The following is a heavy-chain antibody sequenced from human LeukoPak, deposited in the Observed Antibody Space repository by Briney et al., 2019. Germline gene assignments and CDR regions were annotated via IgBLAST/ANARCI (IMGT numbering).Heavy chain of an antibody. V-gene: IGHV4-30-2*01. CDR2: IYHCGST. J-gene: IGHJ3*02. Sequence: PSQTLSLTCAVSGGSISSGGYSWSWIRQPPGKGLEWIGYIYHCGSTYYNPSLKSRVTISVDRSKNQFSLKLSSVTAADTAVYYCARVRVKIFSYAFDIWGQGTMVTVSS. CDR3: ARVRVKIFSYAFDI. CDR1: GGSISSGGYS. D-gene: IGHD3-9*01.